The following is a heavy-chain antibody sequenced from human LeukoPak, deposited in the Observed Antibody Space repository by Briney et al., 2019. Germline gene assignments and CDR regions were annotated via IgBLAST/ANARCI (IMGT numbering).Heavy chain of an antibody. D-gene: IGHD3-10*01. Sequence: SETLSLTCTVSGHSISRYYWSWIRQPDGKGLEWIGRIYNGGIITYNPSPKSRVTMSIDTSNNQFSLRLRFVTAADTAVYYGARDSGTTGEVKFDPWGQGTLVTVSS. CDR3: ARDSGTTGEVKFDP. CDR1: GHSISRYY. CDR2: IYNGGII. V-gene: IGHV4-4*07. J-gene: IGHJ5*02.